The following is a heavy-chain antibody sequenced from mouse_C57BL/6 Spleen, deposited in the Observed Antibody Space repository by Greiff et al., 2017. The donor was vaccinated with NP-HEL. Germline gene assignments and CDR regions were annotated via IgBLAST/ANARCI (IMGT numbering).Heavy chain of an antibody. CDR2: IDPSDSYT. CDR1: GYTFTSYW. Sequence: VQLQQPGAELVKPGASVKLSCKASGYTFTSYWMQWVKQRPGQGLEWIGEIDPSDSYTNYNQKFKGKATLTVDTSSSTAYMQLSSLTSEDSAVYYCARRGDYDGFDYWGQGTTLTVSS. CDR3: ARRGDYDGFDY. J-gene: IGHJ2*01. D-gene: IGHD2-4*01. V-gene: IGHV1-50*01.